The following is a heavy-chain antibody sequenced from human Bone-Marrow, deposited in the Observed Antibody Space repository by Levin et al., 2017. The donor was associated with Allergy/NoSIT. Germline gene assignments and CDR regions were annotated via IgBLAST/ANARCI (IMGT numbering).Heavy chain of an antibody. Sequence: SETLSLTCTVSGDSISSGGYYWSWIRQHPGKGLEWIGYIYHSGSTYYNPSLKGRVTISVDTSKNEFSLKLSSVTAAATAVFYCARGEYSYGSGSYYLDYWGQGTLVTVSS. D-gene: IGHD3-10*01. CDR3: ARGEYSYGSGSYYLDY. CDR1: GDSISSGGYY. J-gene: IGHJ4*02. V-gene: IGHV4-31*03. CDR2: IYHSGST.